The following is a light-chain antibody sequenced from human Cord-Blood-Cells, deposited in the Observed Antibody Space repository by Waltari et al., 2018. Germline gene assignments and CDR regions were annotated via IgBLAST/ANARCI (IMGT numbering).Light chain of an antibody. J-gene: IGKJ3*01. Sequence: DIQVTQCRSSLFASIGDRVTITCRASQSISSYLNWYQQKPGKAPKLLIYAASSLQSGVPSRFSGSGSGTDFTLTISSLQPEDFATYYCQQSYSTPFPFGPGTKVDIK. CDR3: QQSYSTPFP. CDR1: QSISSY. CDR2: AAS. V-gene: IGKV1-39*01.